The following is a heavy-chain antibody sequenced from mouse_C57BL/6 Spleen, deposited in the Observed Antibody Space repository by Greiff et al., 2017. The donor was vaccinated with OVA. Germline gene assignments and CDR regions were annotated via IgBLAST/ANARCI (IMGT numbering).Heavy chain of an antibody. J-gene: IGHJ3*01. CDR2: INPSTGGT. Sequence: VQLQQSGPELVKPGASVKISCKASGYSFTGYYMNWVKQSPEKSLEWIGEINPSTGGTTYNQKFKAKATLTVDKSSSTAYMQLKSLTSEDSAVYYCAAYYSNGAYWGQGTLVTVSA. V-gene: IGHV1-42*01. CDR1: GYSFTGYY. CDR3: AAYYSNGAY. D-gene: IGHD2-5*01.